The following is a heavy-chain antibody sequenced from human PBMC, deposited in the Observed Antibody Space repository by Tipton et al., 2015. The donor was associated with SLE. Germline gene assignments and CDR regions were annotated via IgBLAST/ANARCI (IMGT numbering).Heavy chain of an antibody. CDR2: INHSGST. CDR1: GGSFSGYY. CDR3: ARVCLKWELLDLGGMDV. V-gene: IGHV4-34*01. D-gene: IGHD1-26*01. J-gene: IGHJ6*02. Sequence: TLSLTCAVYGGSFSGYYWSWIRQPPGKGLEWIGEINHSGSTNYNPSLKSRVTISVDTSKNQFSLKLSSVTAADTAVYYCARVCLKWELLDLGGMDVWGQGTTVPVSS.